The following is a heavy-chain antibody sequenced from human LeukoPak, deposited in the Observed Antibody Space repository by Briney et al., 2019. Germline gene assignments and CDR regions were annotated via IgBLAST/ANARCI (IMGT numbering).Heavy chain of an antibody. Sequence: GGSLRLSCAASRFTFSNAWMSWVRQAPGKGLEWVGRIKSKTDGGTTDYAAPVKGRFTISRGDSKNTLYLQMNSLRAEDTAVYYCAKDWRDSSGWYSRYYFDYWGQGTLVTVSS. V-gene: IGHV3-15*01. CDR2: IKSKTDGGTT. CDR3: AKDWRDSSGWYSRYYFDY. CDR1: RFTFSNAW. D-gene: IGHD6-19*01. J-gene: IGHJ4*02.